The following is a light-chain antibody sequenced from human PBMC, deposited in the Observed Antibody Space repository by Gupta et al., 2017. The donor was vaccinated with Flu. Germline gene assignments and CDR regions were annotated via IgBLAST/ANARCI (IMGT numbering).Light chain of an antibody. Sequence: DIQMTESPSTLFASVGDRVTITCRASQSISSWLVWYQQKPGKAPNLLIYKASTLESGVPSRFSGSGSGTEFTLTISNQQPDDFATYYCQQDKNYPITFGGGSKVEI. CDR2: KAS. CDR1: QSISSW. CDR3: QQDKNYPIT. V-gene: IGKV1-5*03. J-gene: IGKJ4*01.